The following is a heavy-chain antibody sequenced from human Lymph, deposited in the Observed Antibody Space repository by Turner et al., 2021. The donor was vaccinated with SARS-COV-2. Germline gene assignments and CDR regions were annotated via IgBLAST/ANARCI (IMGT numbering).Heavy chain of an antibody. Sequence: EVQLVESGGGLVKPGGSLRLSCAASGFTFSSYSMNWVRQAPGKGLEWVSSITFTSSYIYYADSVKGRFTISRDNAKNSLYLQMNSLRAEDTAVYYCARGPPDFPYYFDYWGQVTLVTVSS. CDR1: GFTFSSYS. V-gene: IGHV3-21*01. CDR2: ITFTSSYI. CDR3: ARGPPDFPYYFDY. D-gene: IGHD2-21*02. J-gene: IGHJ4*02.